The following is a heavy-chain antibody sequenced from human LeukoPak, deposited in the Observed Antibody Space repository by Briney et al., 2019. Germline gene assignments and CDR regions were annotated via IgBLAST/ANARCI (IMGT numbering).Heavy chain of an antibody. CDR3: ARDYYGDYAYYFDY. V-gene: IGHV3-48*03. D-gene: IGHD4-17*01. J-gene: IGHJ4*02. Sequence: GGSLRLSCAASGFTFSSYEMNWVRQAPGKGLEWVSYISSSGSTIYYADSVKGRFTISRDNAKNSLYLQMNSLRAEDTAVYYCARDYYGDYAYYFDYWGQGTLVTVSS. CDR1: GFTFSSYE. CDR2: ISSSGSTI.